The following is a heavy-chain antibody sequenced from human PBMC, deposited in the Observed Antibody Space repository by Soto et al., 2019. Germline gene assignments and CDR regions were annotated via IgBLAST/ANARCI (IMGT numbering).Heavy chain of an antibody. D-gene: IGHD2-2*01. Sequence: ASVKVSCKASGDTFSSYAISWVRQAPGQGLEWMGGIIPIFGKTNYAQKFQGRVTITADESTSTAYMELSSLRSEDRAVYYCARVRLGYCSSTSCYDAFDIWGQGTMVTVSS. V-gene: IGHV1-69*13. CDR3: ARVRLGYCSSTSCYDAFDI. CDR2: IIPIFGKT. J-gene: IGHJ3*02. CDR1: GDTFSSYA.